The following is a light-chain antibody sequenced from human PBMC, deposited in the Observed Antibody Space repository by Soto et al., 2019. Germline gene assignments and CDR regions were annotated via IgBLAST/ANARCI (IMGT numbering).Light chain of an antibody. V-gene: IGKV3-15*01. Sequence: EVVMTQSPATLSVSPGERATVSCRASHSVGSLLAWYQQKPGQAPRLLIYGASTRATGIPARFTGSGAGTDFNLTMGSLQSEDFSVCEGTQDGSSGRFGERAKLDIK. CDR2: GAS. CDR3: TQDGSSGR. J-gene: IGKJ1*01. CDR1: HSVGSL.